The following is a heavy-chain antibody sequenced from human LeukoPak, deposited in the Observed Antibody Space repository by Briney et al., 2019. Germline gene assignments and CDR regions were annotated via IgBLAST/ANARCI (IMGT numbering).Heavy chain of an antibody. CDR1: GFTVSSNY. D-gene: IGHD6-13*01. V-gene: IGHV3-66*02. CDR2: IYSGGST. J-gene: IGHJ5*02. CDR3: ARTLAAAGTGWFDP. Sequence: GGSLRLSCAASGFTVSSNYMSWVRQAPGKGLEWVSVIYSGGSTYNADSVKGRFTISRDNSKNTLYLQMNSLRAEDTAVYYCARTLAAAGTGWFDPWGQGTLVTVSS.